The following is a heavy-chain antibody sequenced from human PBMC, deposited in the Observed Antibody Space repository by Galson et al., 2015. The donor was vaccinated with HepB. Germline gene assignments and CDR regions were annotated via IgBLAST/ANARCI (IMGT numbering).Heavy chain of an antibody. CDR1: RFIFSSYS. V-gene: IGHV3-21*01. CDR3: ARDFGNGWSFDY. J-gene: IGHJ4*02. Sequence: SLRLSCAASRFIFSSYSMNWVRQAPGKGLEWVSSISSSSNYIYYADSVKGRFSISRDNAKNSLYLQMNSLRAEDTAVYYCARDFGNGWSFDYWGQGTLVTVSS. CDR2: ISSSSNYI. D-gene: IGHD6-19*01.